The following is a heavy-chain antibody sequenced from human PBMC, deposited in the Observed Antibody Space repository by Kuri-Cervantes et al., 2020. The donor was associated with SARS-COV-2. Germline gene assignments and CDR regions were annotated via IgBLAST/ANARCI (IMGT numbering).Heavy chain of an antibody. CDR1: GGSISSSSYY. V-gene: IGHV4-39*01. Sequence: SETLSLTCTVSGGSISSSSYYWSWIRQPPGKGLEWIGEINHSGSTYYNPSLKGRVTISVDTSKNQFSLKLSSVTAADTAVYYCARRRLRRGDDAFDTWGQGTMVTVSS. CDR2: INHSGST. CDR3: ARRRLRRGDDAFDT. D-gene: IGHD3-10*01. J-gene: IGHJ3*02.